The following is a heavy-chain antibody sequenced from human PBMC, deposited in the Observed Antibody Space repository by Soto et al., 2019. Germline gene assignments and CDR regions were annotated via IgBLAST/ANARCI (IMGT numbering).Heavy chain of an antibody. J-gene: IGHJ4*02. CDR2: IKFDGTGI. V-gene: IGHV3-7*01. D-gene: IGHD3-10*01. CDR1: GFTYSYYW. Sequence: ESGGGLVQPGGSLRLSCVASGFTYSYYWMSWVRQAQGRGLEWVARIKFDGTGIQYADSAKGRFTISRDNAKNALYLQMRSLIDGDTAVYYCARVSEYGSASSVNHYFDYWGQGSLVTVSS. CDR3: ARVSEYGSASSVNHYFDY.